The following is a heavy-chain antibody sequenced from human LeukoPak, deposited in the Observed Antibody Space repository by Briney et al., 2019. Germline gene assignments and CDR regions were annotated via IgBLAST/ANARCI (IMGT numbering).Heavy chain of an antibody. J-gene: IGHJ6*03. V-gene: IGHV4-59*04. CDR1: GGSFSGYY. CDR3: ARQSAGMDV. CDR2: IYYRGSS. Sequence: PSETLSFTCAVYGGSFSGYYWSWIRQPPRKGLEWIGNIYYRGSSYYNPSLKSRVTMSVDTSKDEFSLKLSSVTAADTAVYYCARQSAGMDVWGKGTTVTISS.